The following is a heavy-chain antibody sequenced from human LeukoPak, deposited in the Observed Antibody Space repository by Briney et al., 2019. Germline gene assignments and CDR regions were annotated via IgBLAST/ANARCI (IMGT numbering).Heavy chain of an antibody. D-gene: IGHD5-24*01. Sequence: GGSLRLSCAASGFRFNTYWMSWVRQAPGKGLKRVGNIKQDGTEKYYADAVKGRFTISRDNGKNSLDLQMNSLRDEDTAVYYCAKDDAWLQYNDWGQGTLVTVSS. CDR3: AKDDAWLQYND. V-gene: IGHV3-7*03. J-gene: IGHJ4*02. CDR1: GFRFNTYW. CDR2: IKQDGTEK.